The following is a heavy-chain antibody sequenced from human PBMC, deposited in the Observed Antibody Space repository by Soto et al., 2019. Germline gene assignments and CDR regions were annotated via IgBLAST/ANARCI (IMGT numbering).Heavy chain of an antibody. J-gene: IGHJ4*02. CDR1: GYSFAGYW. CDR3: ARQIYDSDTGPNFQYYFDS. D-gene: IGHD3-22*01. CDR2: IDPSDSQT. V-gene: IGHV5-10-1*01. Sequence: PGESLKISCKGSGYSFAGYWITWVRQKPGKGLEWMGRIDPSDSQTYYSPSFRGHVTISATKSVTTVFLQWSSLRASDTAMYYCARQIYDSDTGPNFQYYFDSWGQGTPVTVSS.